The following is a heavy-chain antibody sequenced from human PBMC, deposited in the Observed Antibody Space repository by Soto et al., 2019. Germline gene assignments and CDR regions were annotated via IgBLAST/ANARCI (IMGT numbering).Heavy chain of an antibody. V-gene: IGHV3-30-3*01. CDR3: ARVRQLGYYYYYGMDV. Sequence: GGSLRLSCAASGFTFSSYAMHWVRQAPGKGLEWVAVISYDGSNKYYADSVKGRFTISRDNSKNTLYLQMNSLRAEDTAVYYCARVRQLGYYYYYGMDVWGQGTTVTVSS. CDR2: ISYDGSNK. CDR1: GFTFSSYA. D-gene: IGHD6-6*01. J-gene: IGHJ6*02.